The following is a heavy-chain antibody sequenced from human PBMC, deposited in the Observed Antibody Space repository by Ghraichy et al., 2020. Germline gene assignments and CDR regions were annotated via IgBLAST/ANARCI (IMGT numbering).Heavy chain of an antibody. Sequence: SETLSLTCTVSGGSVSSGSYYWSWIRQPPGKGLEWIGYIYYSGSTNYNPSLKSRVTISVDTSKNQFSLKLSSVTAADTAVYYCARDEISSSPQWGYYYYYMDVWGKGTTVTVSS. D-gene: IGHD6-6*01. J-gene: IGHJ6*03. V-gene: IGHV4-61*01. CDR3: ARDEISSSPQWGYYYYYMDV. CDR1: GGSVSSGSYY. CDR2: IYYSGST.